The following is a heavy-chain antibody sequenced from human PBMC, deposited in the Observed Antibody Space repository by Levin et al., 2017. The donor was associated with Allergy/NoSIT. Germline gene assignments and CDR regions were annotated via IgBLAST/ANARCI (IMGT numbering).Heavy chain of an antibody. CDR3: AKDLADCSGGRCSSANLNTWFDP. CDR2: ISYDGSNK. D-gene: IGHD2-15*01. Sequence: GESLKISCAASGFTFSAYGIHWVRQAPGKGLEWVAVISYDGSNKFFADSVKGRFTISRDNSKNTVYLQMDSLRVEATAVYYCAKDLADCSGGRCSSANLNTWFDPWGQGTLVTVSS. J-gene: IGHJ5*02. CDR1: GFTFSAYG. V-gene: IGHV3-30*18.